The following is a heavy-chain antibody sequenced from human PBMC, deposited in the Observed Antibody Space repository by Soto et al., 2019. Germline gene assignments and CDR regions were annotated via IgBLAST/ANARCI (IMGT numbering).Heavy chain of an antibody. CDR2: FDPEDGET. J-gene: IGHJ6*02. V-gene: IGHV1-24*01. Sequence: GASVKVSCKVSGYTLTELSMHWVRQAPGKGLEWMGGFDPEDGETIYAQKFQGRVTMTEDTSTDTAYMELSSLRSEDTAVYYCAIENLYYDILTGYNYYYGMDVWGQGTTVTVSS. CDR3: AIENLYYDILTGYNYYYGMDV. CDR1: GYTLTELS. D-gene: IGHD3-9*01.